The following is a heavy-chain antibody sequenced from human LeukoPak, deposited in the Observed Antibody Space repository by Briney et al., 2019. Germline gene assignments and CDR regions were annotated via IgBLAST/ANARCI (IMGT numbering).Heavy chain of an antibody. CDR3: AKVITMIVVVPPSFDY. CDR2: ISGSGGST. V-gene: IGHV3-23*01. CDR1: GFTCSSYA. J-gene: IGHJ4*02. Sequence: GGSLRLSCAASGFTCSSYAMSWVRQAPGKGLEWVSAISGSGGSTYYADSVKGRFTISRDNSKNTLYLQMNSLRAEDTAVYYCAKVITMIVVVPPSFDYWGQGTLVTVSS. D-gene: IGHD3-22*01.